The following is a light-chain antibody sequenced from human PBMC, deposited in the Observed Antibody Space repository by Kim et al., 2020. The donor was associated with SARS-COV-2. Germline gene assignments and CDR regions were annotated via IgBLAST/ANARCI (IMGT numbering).Light chain of an antibody. V-gene: IGKV1-12*01. CDR1: QGINIG. CDR2: AAS. CDR3: QQANTFPLT. J-gene: IGKJ3*01. Sequence: AAVGDRVTITCRESQGINIGLAWDQQKPGKAPNLLIYAASSVQSGVPSRFSGSGSGTDFTLTFSSLQPEDFATYYCQQANTFPLTFGPGTKVDIK.